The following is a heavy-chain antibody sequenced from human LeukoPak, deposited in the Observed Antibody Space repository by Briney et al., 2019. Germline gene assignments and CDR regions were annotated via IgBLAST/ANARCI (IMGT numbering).Heavy chain of an antibody. V-gene: IGHV1-8*01. CDR2: MNPNSGNT. CDR1: GYTFTSYD. CDR3: ARARPHCSSADCKPNWFNP. J-gene: IGHJ5*02. D-gene: IGHD2-2*01. Sequence: GASVKVSCKASGYTFTSYDINWVRQATGQGLEWMGWMNPNSGNTGYAQKFQGRVTMTRNTSITTAYMELSSLRSDDTAVYYCARARPHCSSADCKPNWFNPWGQGTLVTVS.